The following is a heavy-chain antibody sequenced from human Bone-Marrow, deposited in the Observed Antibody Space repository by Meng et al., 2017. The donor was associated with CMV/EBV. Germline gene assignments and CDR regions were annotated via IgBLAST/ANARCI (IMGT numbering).Heavy chain of an antibody. J-gene: IGHJ5*02. CDR1: GFIFNTYD. V-gene: IGHV3-23*01. CDR2: ISADSRAT. CDR3: AKGAWLDD. Sequence: GESLKISCVASGFIFNTYDMSWVRQAPGRGLEWVSVISADSRATYYAGSLKGRFTISRDNSKNTLFLDMNSLRAEDTALYYCAKGAWLDDWGQGTVVPAPQ.